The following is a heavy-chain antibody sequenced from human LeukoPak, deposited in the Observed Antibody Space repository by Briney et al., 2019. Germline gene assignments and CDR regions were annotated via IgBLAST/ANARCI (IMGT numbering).Heavy chain of an antibody. CDR2: IYYSGST. V-gene: IGHV4-61*08. D-gene: IGHD3-22*01. Sequence: SETLSLTCTVSGGSISIGGYYWSWIRQHPGKGLEWIGYIYYSGSTNYNPSLKSRVTISVDTSKNQFSLKLSSVTAADTAVYYCARHESAYYDSSGYNFGYFDYWGQGTLVTVSS. CDR1: GGSISIGGYY. CDR3: ARHESAYYDSSGYNFGYFDY. J-gene: IGHJ4*02.